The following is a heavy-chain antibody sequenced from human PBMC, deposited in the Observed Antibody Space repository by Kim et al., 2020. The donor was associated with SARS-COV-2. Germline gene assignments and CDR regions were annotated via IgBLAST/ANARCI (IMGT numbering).Heavy chain of an antibody. Sequence: YYNPSLKSRVTISVDTSKNQFSLKLSSVTAADTAVYYCAKGVGISFELDYWGQGTLVTVSS. D-gene: IGHD1-20*01. J-gene: IGHJ4*02. V-gene: IGHV4-31*02. CDR3: AKGVGISFELDY.